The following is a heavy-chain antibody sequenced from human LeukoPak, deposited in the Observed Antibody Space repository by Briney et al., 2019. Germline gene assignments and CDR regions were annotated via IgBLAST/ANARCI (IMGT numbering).Heavy chain of an antibody. J-gene: IGHJ4*02. V-gene: IGHV3-30*18. Sequence: GGSLRLSCAASAFAFRSYAMHWVRQAPGKGLEWVAVISFDGSNLYYGDSVKGRFTVSRDNSKNTVYLQMSSLRGDDAAVYYCAKDRYGSGSYPLFDYWGQGTLVTVSS. CDR3: AKDRYGSGSYPLFDY. CDR1: AFAFRSYA. D-gene: IGHD3-10*01. CDR2: ISFDGSNL.